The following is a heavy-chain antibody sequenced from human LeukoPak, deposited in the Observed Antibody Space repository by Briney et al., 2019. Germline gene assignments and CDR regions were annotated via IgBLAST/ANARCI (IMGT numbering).Heavy chain of an antibody. J-gene: IGHJ4*02. V-gene: IGHV3-7*01. D-gene: IGHD3-9*01. CDR1: GFTLSSTW. Sequence: GGSLRLSCAASGFTLSSTWMTWVRQAPGKRLEWVGNINQDGSEKNSVDSVKGRFTISRDNAKNSLYLEMNSLRVEDTAVYYCATPTGYYPFEYCGQGTLVTVSS. CDR2: INQDGSEK. CDR3: ATPTGYYPFEY.